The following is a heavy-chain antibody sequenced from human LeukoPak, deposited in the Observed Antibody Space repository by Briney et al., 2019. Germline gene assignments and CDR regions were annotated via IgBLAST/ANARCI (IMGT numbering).Heavy chain of an antibody. CDR2: ISYDGSNK. Sequence: GGSLRLSCAASGFTFSSYAMHWVRQAPGKGLEWVAVISYDGSNKYYADSVKGRFTISRDNAKNSLYLQMNSLRAEDTAVYYCARARYSPMAGYWGQGTLVTVSS. CDR3: ARARYSPMAGY. J-gene: IGHJ4*02. D-gene: IGHD6-13*01. V-gene: IGHV3-30-3*01. CDR1: GFTFSSYA.